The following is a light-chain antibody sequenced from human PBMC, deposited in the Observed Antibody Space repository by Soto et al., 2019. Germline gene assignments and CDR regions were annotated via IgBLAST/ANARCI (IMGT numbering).Light chain of an antibody. Sequence: QSVLTQPPSVSGAPGQRVTISCPGSSSNIGAGYDVHWYQQIPGTAPKLLIYGNSNRPSGVPDRFSGSKSGTSASLAITGLQAEDEADYYCQSYDSSLSGWGVFGTGTKVTVL. CDR2: GNS. CDR3: QSYDSSLSGWGV. J-gene: IGLJ1*01. CDR1: SSNIGAGYD. V-gene: IGLV1-40*01.